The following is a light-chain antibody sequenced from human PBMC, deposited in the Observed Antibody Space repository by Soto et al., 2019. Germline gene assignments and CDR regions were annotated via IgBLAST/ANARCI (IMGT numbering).Light chain of an antibody. CDR1: NSNIGNNY. CDR2: DDN. CDR3: ATWDSSLIAGL. J-gene: IGLJ2*01. Sequence: QSVLTQPPSVSAAPGQKVTISCSGSNSNIGNNYVSWYQHLPGTAPKLLIYDDNKRPSGIPDRFSGTKSGTSATLGISGLQTGVEADYYCATWDSSLIAGLFGGGTKLTVL. V-gene: IGLV1-51*01.